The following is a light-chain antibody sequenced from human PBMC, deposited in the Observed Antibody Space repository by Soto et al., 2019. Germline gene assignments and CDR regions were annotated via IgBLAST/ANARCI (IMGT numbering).Light chain of an antibody. CDR2: DAS. CDR1: QDIRNY. V-gene: IGKV1-33*01. J-gene: IGKJ2*01. Sequence: DIQMTQSPSTLSASVGDRVTITCQASQDIRNYLNWYQQKPGKAPELLIYDASNLETGVSSTFSGSGSGTTYSLTITSLQPEDIATYFCQQYDSLPYTVGQGTKLE. CDR3: QQYDSLPYT.